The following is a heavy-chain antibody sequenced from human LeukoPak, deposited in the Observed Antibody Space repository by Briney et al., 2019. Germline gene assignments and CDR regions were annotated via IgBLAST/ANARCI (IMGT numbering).Heavy chain of an antibody. D-gene: IGHD2-2*02. CDR3: AKVQVYIVVVPAAIDH. J-gene: IGHJ4*02. CDR2: ISGSGGST. V-gene: IGHV3-23*01. Sequence: GGSLRLSCAASGFTFSSYAMSWVRQAPGKGLEWVSAISGSGGSTYYADSVKGRFTISRDNSKNTLYLQMNSLRAEDTAVYYCAKVQVYIVVVPAAIDHWGQGTLVTVSS. CDR1: GFTFSSYA.